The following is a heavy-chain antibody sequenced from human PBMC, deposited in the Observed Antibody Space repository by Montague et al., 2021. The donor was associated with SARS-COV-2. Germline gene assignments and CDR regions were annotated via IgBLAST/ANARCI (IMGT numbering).Heavy chain of an antibody. J-gene: IGHJ5*02. D-gene: IGHD5-24*01. CDR1: GISIYSYY. CDR2: VFYSGTS. V-gene: IGHV4-59*01. Sequence: SETLSLTCSVSGISIYSYYWGWIRQPPGKGLEWIGYVFYSGTSSYSPSLGSRVTMSVDTSTSQFSLTLTSVTAADTAVYYCARDRFRAGGRLPHGFDPWGQGTLVTVSS. CDR3: ARDRFRAGGRLPHGFDP.